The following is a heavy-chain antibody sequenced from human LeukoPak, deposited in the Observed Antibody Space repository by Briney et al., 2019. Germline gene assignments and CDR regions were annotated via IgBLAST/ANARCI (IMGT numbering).Heavy chain of an antibody. CDR3: TRTYYYDSSGYYQLYYFDY. CDR1: GFTFGDYA. J-gene: IGHJ4*02. CDR2: IRSKAYGGTT. D-gene: IGHD3-22*01. V-gene: IGHV3-49*04. Sequence: GGSLRLSCTASGFTFGDYAMSWVRQAPGKGLEWVGFIRSKAYGGTTEYAASVKGRFTISRDDSNSIAYLQMNSLKTDDTAVYYCTRTYYYDSSGYYQLYYFDYWGQGTLVTVSS.